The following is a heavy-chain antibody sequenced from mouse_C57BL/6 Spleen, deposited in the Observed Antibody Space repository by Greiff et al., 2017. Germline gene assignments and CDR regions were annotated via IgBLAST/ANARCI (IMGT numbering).Heavy chain of an antibody. V-gene: IGHV1-53*01. J-gene: IGHJ1*03. D-gene: IGHD1-1*01. CDR2: INPSNGGT. CDR3: TRSRGGSSYWYFDV. CDR1: GYTFTSYW. Sequence: QVQLQQPGTELVKPGASVKLSCKASGYTFTSYWMHWVKQRPGQGLEWIGNINPSNGGTNYNEKFKSKVTLTVDKSSSTAYMQLSSLTSEDSAVYYCTRSRGGSSYWYFDVWGTGTTVTVSS.